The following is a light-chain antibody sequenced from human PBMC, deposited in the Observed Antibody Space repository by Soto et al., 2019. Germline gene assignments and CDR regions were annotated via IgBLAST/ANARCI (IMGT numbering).Light chain of an antibody. CDR1: ETVATN. Sequence: PGERATLSCWASETVATNLAWYQQKPGQAPRLLIYGASNRATGIPDRFSGSGSGTDFTLTISRLEPEDFAVYYCQQYGSSGTFGQGTKVDI. CDR3: QQYGSSGT. J-gene: IGKJ1*01. V-gene: IGKV3-20*01. CDR2: GAS.